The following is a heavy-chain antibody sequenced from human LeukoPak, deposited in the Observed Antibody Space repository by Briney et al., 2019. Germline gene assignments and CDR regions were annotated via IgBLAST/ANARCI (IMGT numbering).Heavy chain of an antibody. CDR1: NGSISSYY. V-gene: IGHV4-59*08. J-gene: IGHJ5*02. Sequence: SETLSLTCTVSNGSISSYYWSWIRQPPGKGLEWIGYIYYSGSTTYNPSLKSRITISVDTSKNQFSLKLSSVTAADTGGYYCARSGVTALSWVDPWGQGTLVTVSS. CDR2: IYYSGST. D-gene: IGHD2-21*02. CDR3: ARSGVTALSWVDP.